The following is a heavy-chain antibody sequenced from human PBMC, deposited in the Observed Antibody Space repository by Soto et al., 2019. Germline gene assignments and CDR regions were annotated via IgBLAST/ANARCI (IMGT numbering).Heavy chain of an antibody. V-gene: IGHV4-59*08. D-gene: IGHD3-10*01. Sequence: SEPPSLTCTVPGGTLSSFYWTWIRQPPGKGLEWIGYIYYSGNTNYNPSLRSRVTISVDTSKNQFSLKLTSVTVADTALYYCERQGFGATHGLVDVWGQGTTVTVSS. CDR2: IYYSGNT. CDR3: ERQGFGATHGLVDV. CDR1: GGTLSSFY. J-gene: IGHJ6*02.